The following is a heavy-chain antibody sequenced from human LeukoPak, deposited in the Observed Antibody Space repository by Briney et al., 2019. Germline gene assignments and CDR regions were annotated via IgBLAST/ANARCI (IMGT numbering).Heavy chain of an antibody. CDR1: GGSFSGYY. CDR3: AGGALYDYVWGSNN. Sequence: PSETLSLTCAVYGGSFSGYYWSWVRQPPGKGLEWIGEINHSGSTNYNPSLKSRVTISVDTSKNQFSLKLSSVTAADTAVYYCAGGALYDYVWGSNNWGQGTLVTVSS. CDR2: INHSGST. J-gene: IGHJ4*02. V-gene: IGHV4-34*01. D-gene: IGHD3-16*01.